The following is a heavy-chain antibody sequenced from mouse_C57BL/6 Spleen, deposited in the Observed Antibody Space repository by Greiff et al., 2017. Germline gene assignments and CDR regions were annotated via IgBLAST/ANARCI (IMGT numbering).Heavy chain of an antibody. J-gene: IGHJ3*01. Sequence: VQLQQSGAELVKPGASVKLSCTASGFNIKDYYMHWVKQRTEQGLEWIGRIDPEDGETKYAPNFQGKATITAATSSNTAYLQLSSLTSEDTAVYYCAKGYYGSISWFAYWGQGTLVTVSA. CDR1: GFNIKDYY. CDR3: AKGYYGSISWFAY. V-gene: IGHV14-2*01. CDR2: IDPEDGET. D-gene: IGHD1-1*01.